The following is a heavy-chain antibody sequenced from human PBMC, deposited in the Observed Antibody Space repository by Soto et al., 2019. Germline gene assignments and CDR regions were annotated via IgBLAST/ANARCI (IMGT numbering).Heavy chain of an antibody. CDR2: INGGGDNT. V-gene: IGHV3-23*01. CDR3: AKETSIEGVPLFDY. D-gene: IGHD1-26*01. CDR1: GFTFINYA. J-gene: IGHJ4*02. Sequence: GGSLRLSCAASGFTFINYAMSWVRQAPGKGLEWASGINGGGDNTYYADSVKGRFTISKDNTKNTLYLQMNSVRAEDTAVYYCAKETSIEGVPLFDYWGQGILVTVSS.